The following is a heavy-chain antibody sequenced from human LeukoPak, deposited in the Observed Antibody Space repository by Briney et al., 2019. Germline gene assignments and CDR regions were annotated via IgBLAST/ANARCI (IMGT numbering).Heavy chain of an antibody. J-gene: IGHJ6*02. D-gene: IGHD4-17*01. V-gene: IGHV6-1*01. CDR3: ARDLTFGDYATYYYYYYGMDV. CDR2: TYYRSKWYN. CDR1: GDSVSSNSAA. Sequence: SQTLSLTFAISGDSVSSNSAAWNWIRQSPSRGLEWLGRTYYRSKWYNDYAVSVKSRITINPDTSKNQFSLQLNSVTPEDTAVYYCARDLTFGDYATYYYYYYGMDVWGQGTTVTVSS.